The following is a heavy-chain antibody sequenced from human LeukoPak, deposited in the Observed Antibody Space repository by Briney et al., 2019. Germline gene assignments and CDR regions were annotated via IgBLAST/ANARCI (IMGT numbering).Heavy chain of an antibody. Sequence: SETLSLTCTVSGGSISSYLWSWIRQHAGKGLEWLGRIHTDGTTTYSPSLQSRLTMSVDTSKNQFSLKLSSVTAADTAVYYCARDRYWNYDYWCQGTLVTVSS. CDR2: IHTDGTT. CDR3: ARDRYWNYDY. CDR1: GGSISSYL. J-gene: IGHJ4*02. V-gene: IGHV4-4*07. D-gene: IGHD1-1*01.